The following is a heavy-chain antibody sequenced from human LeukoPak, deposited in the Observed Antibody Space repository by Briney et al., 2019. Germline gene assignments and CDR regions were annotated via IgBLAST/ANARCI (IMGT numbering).Heavy chain of an antibody. CDR2: IYWDDDN. Sequence: SGPTLVKPTQTLTLTCTFSGFSLSTSGVGVGWIRQPPGKALEWLALIYWDDDNRYSPSLKSRLTITKDTSKNRVVLTMTNMDPVDTATYYCAHSPRGYSYGYGWYYFDYWGQRTLVTVSS. D-gene: IGHD5-18*01. CDR3: AHSPRGYSYGYGWYYFDY. CDR1: GFSLSTSGVG. V-gene: IGHV2-5*02. J-gene: IGHJ4*02.